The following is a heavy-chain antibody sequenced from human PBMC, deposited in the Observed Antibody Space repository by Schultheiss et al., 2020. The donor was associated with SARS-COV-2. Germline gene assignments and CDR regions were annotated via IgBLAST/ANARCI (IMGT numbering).Heavy chain of an antibody. J-gene: IGHJ6*03. CDR2: IIPIFGTA. V-gene: IGHV1-69*13. CDR1: GGTFSSYA. CDR3: ARGRRSGNMWGLGYHYYDMDG. Sequence: SVKVSCKASGGTFSSYAISWVRQAPGQGFEWMGGIIPIFGTANYAQKFQGRVTRTADESTSTAYMELSSLRSEETAVYYCARGRRSGNMWGLGYHYYDMDGWGNGAAVTGSS. D-gene: IGHD3-16*01.